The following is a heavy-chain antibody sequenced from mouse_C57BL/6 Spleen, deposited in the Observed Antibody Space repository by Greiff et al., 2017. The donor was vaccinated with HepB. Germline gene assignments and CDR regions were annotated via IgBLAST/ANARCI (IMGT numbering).Heavy chain of an antibody. CDR2: IDPSDSET. Sequence: QVQLQQPGAELVRPGSSVKLSCKASGYTFTSYWMHWVKQRPIQGLEWIGNIDPSDSETHYNQKFKGKATLTVDTSSSTAYMQLSSLTSEDSAVYFCARFGYFYYFDYWGQGTTLTVSS. D-gene: IGHD2-3*01. J-gene: IGHJ2*01. CDR1: GYTFTSYW. CDR3: ARFGYFYYFDY. V-gene: IGHV1-52*01.